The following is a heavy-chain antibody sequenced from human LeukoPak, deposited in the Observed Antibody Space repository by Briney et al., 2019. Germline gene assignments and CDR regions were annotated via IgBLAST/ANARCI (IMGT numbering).Heavy chain of an antibody. CDR2: IYYSGST. D-gene: IGHD3-22*01. CDR1: GGSISSYY. CDR3: AGAPGYYDSGYYMDV. Sequence: PSETLSLTCTVSGGSISSYYWSWIRQPPGKGLEWIGYIYYSGSTNYNPSLKSRVTTSVDTSKNQFSLKLSSVTAADTAVYYCAGAPGYYDSGYYMDVWGKGTTVTVSS. V-gene: IGHV4-59*01. J-gene: IGHJ6*03.